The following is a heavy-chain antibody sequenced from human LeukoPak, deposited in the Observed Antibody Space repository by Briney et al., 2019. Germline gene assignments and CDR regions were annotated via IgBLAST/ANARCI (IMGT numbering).Heavy chain of an antibody. CDR3: AKDRWGRITLPEGAFDI. V-gene: IGHV3-21*04. CDR1: GFTFSTYN. J-gene: IGHJ3*02. D-gene: IGHD3-10*01. CDR2: ITSSSSYT. Sequence: GGSLRLSCAASGFTFSTYNMNWVRQAPGKGLEWVSSITSSSSYTFYADSVKGRFTISRDNAKRSLYLQMNSLRAEDTAVYYCAKDRWGRITLPEGAFDIWGQGTMVTVSS.